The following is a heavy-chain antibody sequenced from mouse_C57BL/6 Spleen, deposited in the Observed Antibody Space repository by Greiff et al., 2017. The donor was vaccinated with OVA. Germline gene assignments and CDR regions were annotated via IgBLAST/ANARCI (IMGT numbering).Heavy chain of an antibody. V-gene: IGHV1-77*01. D-gene: IGHD1-1*01. CDR2: IGPGSGSP. Sequence: VQLQQSGAELVKPGASVKISCQASGYTFTDYSINWVKQRPGQGLEWIGKIGPGSGSPYYNEKFKGKATLAADKSSSTAYMQLSSLTSEDSAVYVCAREVLRSSMDYWGQGTSVTVSS. CDR3: AREVLRSSMDY. J-gene: IGHJ4*01. CDR1: GYTFTDYS.